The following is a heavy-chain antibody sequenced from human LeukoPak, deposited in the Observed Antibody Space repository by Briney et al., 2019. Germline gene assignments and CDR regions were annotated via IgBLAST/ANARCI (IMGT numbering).Heavy chain of an antibody. CDR2: IYQDGSEK. J-gene: IGHJ3*02. V-gene: IGHV3-7*01. CDR1: RFTFSTYC. Sequence: PGGSLRLSCAASRFTFSTYCMSWVRQVPGNGLEWVAYIYQDGSEKCYVDSVQGRFTISRDNAKNSLYLQMNSLRAEDTAVYYCARTHIAAAGYDALDIWGQGTMVTVSS. CDR3: ARTHIAAAGYDALDI. D-gene: IGHD6-13*01.